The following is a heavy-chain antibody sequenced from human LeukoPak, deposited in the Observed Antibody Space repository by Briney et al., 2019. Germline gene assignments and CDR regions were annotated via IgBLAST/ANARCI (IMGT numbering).Heavy chain of an antibody. D-gene: IGHD3-22*01. CDR3: ARVMIDNWFDP. CDR1: GESISGFY. CDR2: IYHSGST. J-gene: IGHJ5*02. V-gene: IGHV4-59*12. Sequence: PSGTLSLTCTVSGESISGFYWNWIRQPPGKGLEWIGYIYHSGSTYYNPSLKSRVTISVDRSKNQFSLKLSSVTAADTAVYYCARVMIDNWFDPWGQGTLVTVSS.